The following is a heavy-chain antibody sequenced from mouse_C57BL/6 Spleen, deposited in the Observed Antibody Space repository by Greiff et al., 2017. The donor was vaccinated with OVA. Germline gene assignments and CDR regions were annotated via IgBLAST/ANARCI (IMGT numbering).Heavy chain of an antibody. V-gene: IGHV2-2*01. CDR2: IWSGGST. CDR3: ARLDLMDY. CDR1: GFSLTSYG. Sequence: QVHVKQSGPGLVQPSQSLSITCTVSGFSLTSYGVHWVRQSPGKGLEWLGVIWSGGSTDYNAAFISRLSISKDNSKSQVFFKMNSLQADDTAIYYCARLDLMDYWGQGTSVTVSS. J-gene: IGHJ4*01.